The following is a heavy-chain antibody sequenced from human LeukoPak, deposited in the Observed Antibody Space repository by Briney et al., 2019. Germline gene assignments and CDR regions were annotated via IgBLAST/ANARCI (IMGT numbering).Heavy chain of an antibody. CDR1: GFTFSDYY. Sequence: PGGSLRLSCAASGFTFSDYYMSWIRQAPGKGLEWVLYNSGSSSYTIYADPVKGRFTISRDNAKNSLYLQMNSLRAEDTAVYYCARVTLYAESALDYWGQGTLVTVSS. V-gene: IGHV3-11*06. J-gene: IGHJ4*02. CDR2: NSGSSSYT. D-gene: IGHD4-17*01. CDR3: ARVTLYAESALDY.